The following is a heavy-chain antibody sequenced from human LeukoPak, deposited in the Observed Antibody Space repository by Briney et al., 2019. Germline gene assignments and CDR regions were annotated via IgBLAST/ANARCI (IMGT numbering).Heavy chain of an antibody. V-gene: IGHV4-61*01. CDR2: FSYNVHS. D-gene: IGHD6-13*01. CDR1: GGSVSSSNYY. J-gene: IGHJ4*02. Sequence: SETLSLTCTVSGGSVSSSNYYWSWIPQPPGKGLEWVGFFSYNVHSDYNPSLKSRVTISVDTSKNQFSLRLSSVTAADTAIYYCARVSVAGTGPDYWGQGTQVTVSS. CDR3: ARVSVAGTGPDY.